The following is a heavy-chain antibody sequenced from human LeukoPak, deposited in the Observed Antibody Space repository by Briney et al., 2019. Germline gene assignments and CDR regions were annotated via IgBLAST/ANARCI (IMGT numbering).Heavy chain of an antibody. J-gene: IGHJ4*02. D-gene: IGHD4-17*01. CDR3: ASYGDYDNY. CDR1: GYMFTNYG. Sequence: ASVKVSCKASGYMFTNYGISWVRQAPGQGLEWMGWISAYNYNTNYAQKFQGRVTMTTDTSTNTAYMELGSLRFDDTAVYYCASYGDYDNYWGQGTLVTVSS. V-gene: IGHV1-18*01. CDR2: ISAYNYNT.